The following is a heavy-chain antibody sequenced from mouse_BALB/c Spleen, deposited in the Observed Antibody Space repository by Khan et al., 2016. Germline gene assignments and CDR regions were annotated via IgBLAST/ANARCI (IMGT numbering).Heavy chain of an antibody. V-gene: IGHV1-9*01. CDR3: ASGAS. CDR2: ILPGTDST. J-gene: IGHJ3*01. CDR1: GYTFSRYL. Sequence: QVQLQQSGAELMKPGASVKISCKASGYTFSRYLIEWIKERPGHGLEWIVEILPGTDSTNYNDKFKGKAAFTADSSSSTAYIQLNSLTSEDTAVYYCASGASWGQGTLVTVSA.